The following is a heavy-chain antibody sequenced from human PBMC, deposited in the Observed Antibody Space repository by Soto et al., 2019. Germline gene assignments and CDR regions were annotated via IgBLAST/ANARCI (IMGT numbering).Heavy chain of an antibody. CDR1: GFTFSSYG. Sequence: GGSPRLSCAASGFTFSSYGMHWVRQAPGKGLEWVAVISYDGSNKYYADSVKGRFTISRDNSKNTLYLQMNSLRAEDTAVYYCAKDSPYFDYWGQGTLVTVSS. CDR2: ISYDGSNK. CDR3: AKDSPYFDY. V-gene: IGHV3-30*18. J-gene: IGHJ4*02.